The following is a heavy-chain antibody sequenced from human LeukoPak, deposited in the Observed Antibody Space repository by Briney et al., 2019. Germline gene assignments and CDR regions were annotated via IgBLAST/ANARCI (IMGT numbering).Heavy chain of an antibody. CDR3: ARATYYYDSVDAFDV. CDR2: IRGASVGI. CDR1: EFTFKDYA. J-gene: IGHJ3*01. V-gene: IGHV3-48*01. D-gene: IGHD3-10*01. Sequence: PGGSLRLSCVGSEFTFKDYAMNWVRQAPGKGVEWVSHIRGASVGIYYAEFVRSRFTISRDNAKKSLYLQMNSLRAEDTAVYYCARATYYYDSVDAFDVWGQGTMVTVSS.